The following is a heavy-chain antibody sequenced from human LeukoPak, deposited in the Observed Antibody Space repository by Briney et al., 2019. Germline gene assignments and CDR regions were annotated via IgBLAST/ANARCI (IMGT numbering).Heavy chain of an antibody. V-gene: IGHV3-21*01. CDR1: GFTFSSYG. D-gene: IGHD6-6*01. J-gene: IGHJ4*02. Sequence: PGGSLRLSCAASGFTFSSYGMNWVRQAPGKGLEWVSSISSTSSNIYYADSVKGRFTISRDNAKNSLYLQMNSLRAEDTAVYYCASTEYSPWYSFDYWGQGTLVTVSS. CDR3: ASTEYSPWYSFDY. CDR2: ISSTSSNI.